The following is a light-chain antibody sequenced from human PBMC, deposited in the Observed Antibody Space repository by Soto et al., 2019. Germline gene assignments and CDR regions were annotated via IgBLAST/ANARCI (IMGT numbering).Light chain of an antibody. J-gene: IGLJ1*01. CDR3: SSDTGSALFYV. CDR1: STDVDGYDY. CDR2: DVN. Sequence: QPALTNAAYVSGSPGHASTISCNGTSTDVDGYDYVSWYQQHPGQAPKLMIYDVNNRPSGVSYRFSGSKSGDTASLTISGLQAEDDDDYYCSSDTGSALFYVFGTEIKVTVL. V-gene: IGLV2-14*03.